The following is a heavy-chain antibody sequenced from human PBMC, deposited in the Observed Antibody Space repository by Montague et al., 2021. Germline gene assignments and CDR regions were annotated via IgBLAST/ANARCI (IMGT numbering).Heavy chain of an antibody. Sequence: CAISGDSVSINDATWNLIRQSPSRGLEWLGRTYYRSKWYNEYAISVKSRITVNPDTSKNQFSLLLNSVTPEDTAVYYCARGWQKRFDPWGQGTLVTVSS. J-gene: IGHJ5*02. V-gene: IGHV6-1*01. D-gene: IGHD5-24*01. CDR3: ARGWQKRFDP. CDR2: TYYRSKWYN. CDR1: GDSVSINDAT.